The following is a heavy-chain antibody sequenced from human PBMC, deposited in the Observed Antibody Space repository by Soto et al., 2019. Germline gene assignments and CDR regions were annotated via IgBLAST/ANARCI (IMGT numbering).Heavy chain of an antibody. CDR2: ISGSGGRT. D-gene: IGHD3-3*01. V-gene: IGHV3-23*01. Sequence: PGGSLRLSCAASGFTFSNYAMSWVRQAPGKGLEWASSISGSGGRTYYADSVKGRLTISRDNSENTLSLHMSSLRAEDTAIYYCPKLVVFGVVMGLEDFWGQGTTVTVSS. J-gene: IGHJ6*02. CDR3: PKLVVFGVVMGLEDF. CDR1: GFTFSNYA.